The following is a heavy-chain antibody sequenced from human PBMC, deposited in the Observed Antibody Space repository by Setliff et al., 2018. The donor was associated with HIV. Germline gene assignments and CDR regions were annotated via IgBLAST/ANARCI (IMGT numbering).Heavy chain of an antibody. D-gene: IGHD2-8*01. J-gene: IGHJ4*02. CDR2: MIPLRGTP. V-gene: IGHV1-69*13. CDR1: GGVFTNYA. Sequence: GASVKVSCKASGGVFTNYAIYWVRQARGQGLEWMGGMIPLRGTPTYAQKFQGRVAITANDMELKNLRPEDTAVYYCASGSGYCKNGNCYIGVHKNPDKYYFDYWGQGTLVTVSS. CDR3: ASGSGYCKNGNCYIGVHKNPDKYYFDY.